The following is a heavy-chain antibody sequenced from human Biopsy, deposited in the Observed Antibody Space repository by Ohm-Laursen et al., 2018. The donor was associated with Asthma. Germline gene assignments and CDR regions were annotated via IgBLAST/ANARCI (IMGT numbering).Heavy chain of an antibody. J-gene: IGHJ4*02. D-gene: IGHD1-26*01. Sequence: SLRLSCAASGFIFSSYGMHWVRQAPGKGLDWVAVISFDGSNKNYTDSVKGRFTISRDNSRNTLHLQMNSLRAEDTAVYYCAKDVFPGWELRRGPDYWGQGTLVTVSS. V-gene: IGHV3-30*18. CDR1: GFIFSSYG. CDR2: ISFDGSNK. CDR3: AKDVFPGWELRRGPDY.